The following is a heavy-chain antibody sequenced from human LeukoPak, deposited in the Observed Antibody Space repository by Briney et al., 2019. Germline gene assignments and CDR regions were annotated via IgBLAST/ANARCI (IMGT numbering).Heavy chain of an antibody. CDR3: AREGSFIVGPTFDRVRGARIVNWFDP. D-gene: IGHD1-26*01. Sequence: SETLSLTCTVSGGSISSSPYYWGWIRQPPGKGLEWIGSIYYSGTTHYSPSLESRVTISVDTSKNQFSLKLASVTAADTAVYYCAREGSFIVGPTFDRVRGARIVNWFDPWGQGTLVTVSS. CDR2: IYYSGTT. CDR1: GGSISSSPYY. V-gene: IGHV4-39*07. J-gene: IGHJ5*02.